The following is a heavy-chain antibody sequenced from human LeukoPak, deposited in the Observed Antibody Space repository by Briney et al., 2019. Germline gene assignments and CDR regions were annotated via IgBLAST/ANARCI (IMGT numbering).Heavy chain of an antibody. CDR3: AKDQYGSGPPPYYGMDV. V-gene: IGHV3-30*18. Sequence: PGGSLRLSCAASGFTFSSYGMHWVRQAPGKGLEWVAVISYDGSNKYYADSVKGRFTISRDNSKNTLYLQMNSLRAGDTAVYYCAKDQYGSGPPPYYGMDVWGQGTTVTVSS. J-gene: IGHJ6*02. CDR1: GFTFSSYG. D-gene: IGHD3-10*01. CDR2: ISYDGSNK.